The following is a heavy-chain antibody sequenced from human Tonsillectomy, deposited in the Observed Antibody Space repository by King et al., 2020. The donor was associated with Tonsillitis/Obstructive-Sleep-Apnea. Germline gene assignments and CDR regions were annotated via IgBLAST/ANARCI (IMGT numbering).Heavy chain of an antibody. V-gene: IGHV3-21*01. CDR1: GFTFSSYS. J-gene: IGHJ4*02. CDR3: AREGDGWWGLRYFGWSLGHIDY. D-gene: IGHD3-9*01. Sequence: QLVQSGGGLVKPGGSLRLSCAASGFTFSSYSMNWVRQAPGKGLEWVSSISSSSSYIYYADSVKGRFTISRDNAKNSLYLQMNSLRDEDTAVYYCAREGDGWWGLRYFGWSLGHIDYWGQGTLVTVSS. CDR2: ISSSSSYI.